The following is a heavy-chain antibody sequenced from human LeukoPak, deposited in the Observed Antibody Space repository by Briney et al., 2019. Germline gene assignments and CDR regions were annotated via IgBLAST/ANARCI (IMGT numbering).Heavy chain of an antibody. CDR3: ASIGSLVYYYYGMDL. D-gene: IGHD3-10*01. CDR1: GFTFSSRK. V-gene: IGHV3-48*03. Sequence: GGSLRLSCAASGFTFSSRKMNWVRQAPGKGLQWVSYISSSGSTIYYADSVKGRFTISRDNAKNSLYLQMNSLRAEDTAVYYCASIGSLVYYYYGMDLWGQGTTATVSS. J-gene: IGHJ6*02. CDR2: ISSSGSTI.